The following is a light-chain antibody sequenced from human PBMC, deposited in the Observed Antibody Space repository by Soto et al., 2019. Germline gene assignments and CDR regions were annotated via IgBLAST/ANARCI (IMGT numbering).Light chain of an antibody. J-gene: IGKJ2*01. CDR1: QSVSSRN. CDR2: GAS. V-gene: IGKV3-20*01. CDR3: QQYSDLPYT. Sequence: EIVLTQSPGTLSLSPRERATLSCRASQSVSSRNLAWYQQKPGQAPRLLICGASSRATGIPDRFSGSGSVTDFTLTINRLEPEDFAVYYCQQYSDLPYTFGQGTKLEVK.